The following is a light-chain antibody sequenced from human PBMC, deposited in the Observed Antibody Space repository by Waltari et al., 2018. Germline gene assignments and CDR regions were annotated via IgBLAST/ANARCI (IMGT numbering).Light chain of an antibody. J-gene: IGKJ5*01. CDR2: EAS. Sequence: EIVLTQSPATLSLSPGERATLSGRASQSVGSYLAWYQKKPGQAPRLLIYEASNRAIGIPGRFSGSGSGTDFTLTISSLEPEDFADYYCQQRSNWPPSITFGQGTRLEIK. V-gene: IGKV3-11*01. CDR1: QSVGSY. CDR3: QQRSNWPPSIT.